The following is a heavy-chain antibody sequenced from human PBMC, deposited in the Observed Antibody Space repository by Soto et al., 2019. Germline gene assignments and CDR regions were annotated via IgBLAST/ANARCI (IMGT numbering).Heavy chain of an antibody. CDR3: AKLGPYDSSGYYRDY. J-gene: IGHJ4*02. D-gene: IGHD3-22*01. CDR2: ISYDGSNK. Sequence: GGSLRLSCAASGFTFSSYGMHWVRQAPGKGLEWVAVISYDGSNKYYADSVKGRFTISRDNSKNTLYLQMNSLRAEDTAVYYCAKLGPYDSSGYYRDYWGQGTQVTV. V-gene: IGHV3-30*18. CDR1: GFTFSSYG.